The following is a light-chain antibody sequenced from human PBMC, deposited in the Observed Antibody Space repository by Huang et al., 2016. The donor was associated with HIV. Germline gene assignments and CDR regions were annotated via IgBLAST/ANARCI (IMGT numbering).Light chain of an antibody. J-gene: IGKJ4*01. CDR2: GAS. CDR1: QSVTSS. Sequence: EKVMTQSPATLSVYPGERATLSCRASQSVTSSLAWYQQKPGQAPRLLIYGASTRATGIPARFSGSGSGTEFTLTISSLQSEDFAVYYCQQYNNWPLTFGGGTKVEIK. V-gene: IGKV3-15*01. CDR3: QQYNNWPLT.